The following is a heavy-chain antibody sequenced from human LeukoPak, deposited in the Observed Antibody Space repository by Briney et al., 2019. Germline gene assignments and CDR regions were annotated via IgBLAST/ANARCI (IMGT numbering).Heavy chain of an antibody. Sequence: GESLKISCKGSGYSFTTYWIGWVRQMPGKGLEWMGIIYPGDSDTRYSPSFQGQVTISADKSISTADLQWSSLKASDTAMYYCARCTDHYYFDYWGQGTLVTVSS. CDR3: ARCTDHYYFDY. V-gene: IGHV5-51*01. CDR1: GYSFTTYW. J-gene: IGHJ4*02. CDR2: IYPGDSDT.